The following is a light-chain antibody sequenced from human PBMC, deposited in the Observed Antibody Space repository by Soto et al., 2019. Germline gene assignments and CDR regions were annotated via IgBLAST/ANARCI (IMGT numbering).Light chain of an antibody. J-gene: IGLJ1*01. CDR1: SSNIGSNT. V-gene: IGLV1-44*01. CDR3: AAWYDSLNGIDV. CDR2: SNN. Sequence: QSVLTQPPSASGTPGQRVTISCSGSSSNIGSNTVNWYQQLPGTAPKLLIYSNNQRPSGVPDRFSGSKSGTSTSLAISGLQSEDEADYYCAAWYDSLNGIDVFGNGTKVTVL.